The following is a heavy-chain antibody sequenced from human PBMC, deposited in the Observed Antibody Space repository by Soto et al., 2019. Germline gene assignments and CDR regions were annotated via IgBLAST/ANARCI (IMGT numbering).Heavy chain of an antibody. CDR3: ATSASSDH. D-gene: IGHD1-26*01. CDR1: GFLLDTYG. J-gene: IGHJ4*02. Sequence: VQLVESGGGVVQPGRSLRLSCVASGFLLDTYGMHWVRQTPGKGLDWVAIISYDGSHKEYADSVKGRFAISRDNSENTLYLQMNNLGVEDTALYYCATSASSDHWGQGTQVTVSS. V-gene: IGHV3-30*03. CDR2: ISYDGSHK.